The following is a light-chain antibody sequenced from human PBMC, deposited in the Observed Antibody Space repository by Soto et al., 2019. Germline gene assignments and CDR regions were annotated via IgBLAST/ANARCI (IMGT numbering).Light chain of an antibody. CDR2: GAS. J-gene: IGKJ3*01. V-gene: IGKV3-20*01. CDR1: QSVSSSY. CDR3: QQYGSSFT. Sequence: EIVLTQSPGTLSLSPGERATLSCRASQSVSSSYLAWYRQKPGQAPRLLIYGASSRATGIPDRFSGSGSGTDFTLTISRLEPEGFAVYYCQQYGSSFTFGPGTKVDIK.